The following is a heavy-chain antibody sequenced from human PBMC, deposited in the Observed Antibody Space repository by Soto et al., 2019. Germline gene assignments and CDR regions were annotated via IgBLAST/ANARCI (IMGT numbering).Heavy chain of an antibody. CDR3: ARGDTNYGVVIYGYYYYYMDV. CDR2: INPSGGST. D-gene: IGHD3-3*01. Sequence: ASVKVSCKASGYTFTSYYMHWVRQAPGQGLEWMGIINPSGGSTSYAQKFQGRVTMTRDTSTSTVYMELSSLRSEDTAVYYCARGDTNYGVVIYGYYYYYMDVWGKGTTVTVSS. J-gene: IGHJ6*03. V-gene: IGHV1-46*03. CDR1: GYTFTSYY.